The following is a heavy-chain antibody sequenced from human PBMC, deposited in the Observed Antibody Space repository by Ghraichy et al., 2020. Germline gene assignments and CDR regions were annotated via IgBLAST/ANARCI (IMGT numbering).Heavy chain of an antibody. V-gene: IGHV1-2*04. CDR2: INPRTGVT. Sequence: ASVKVSCRTSGYNFIDYYIHWVRQAPGQGPEWMGWINPRTGVTNSAQKFQGWVSMTRDTSISTAYMELSTLKSDDTAVYFCARDPYDSYERMLGGMDVWGQGTTVTVSS. J-gene: IGHJ6*02. CDR1: GYNFIDYY. CDR3: ARDPYDSYERMLGGMDV. D-gene: IGHD3-22*01.